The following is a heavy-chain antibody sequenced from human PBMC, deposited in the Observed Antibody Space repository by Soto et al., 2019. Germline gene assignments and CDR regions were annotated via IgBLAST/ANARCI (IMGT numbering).Heavy chain of an antibody. CDR2: IYYGGRN. J-gene: IGHJ4*02. V-gene: IGHV4-30-4*01. CDR3: ARDGFFGRSGYFDY. Sequence: PSETLSLTCTVSDDSINSGDYYWNWIRQAPGKGLQWIGNIYYGGRNDYSPSLRSRVFISMDTSKNQFSLRLTSVTAADTAVYYCARDGFFGRSGYFDYWGRGVLVTVSS. CDR1: DDSINSGDYY. D-gene: IGHD3-3*01.